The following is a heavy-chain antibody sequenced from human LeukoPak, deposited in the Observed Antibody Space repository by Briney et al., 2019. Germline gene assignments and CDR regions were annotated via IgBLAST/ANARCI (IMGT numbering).Heavy chain of an antibody. J-gene: IGHJ4*02. D-gene: IGHD4-17*01. CDR2: ISSSSSYI. CDR1: GFTLSNYS. Sequence: PGGSLRLSCAASGFTLSNYSMNWVRQAPGKGLEWVAVISSSSSYIFYADSLKGRFTISRDNAKNSLNLQMNSLRADDTAVYYCARDLAYGDDGLWGQGTLVTVSS. V-gene: IGHV3-21*01. CDR3: ARDLAYGDDGL.